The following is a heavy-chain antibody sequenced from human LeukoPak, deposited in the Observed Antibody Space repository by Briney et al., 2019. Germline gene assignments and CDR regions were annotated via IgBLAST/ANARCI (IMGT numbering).Heavy chain of an antibody. CDR3: ARDGDSENLSFDI. CDR1: GYTFTGYY. D-gene: IGHD1-14*01. V-gene: IGHV1-2*02. CDR2: INPNSGGT. Sequence: ASVKVSCKASGYTFTGYYMHWVRQAPGRGLEWMGWINPNSGGTNYAQKFQGRVTMTRDTSISTAYMELSRLRSDDTAVYYCARDGDSENLSFDIWGQGTMVTVSS. J-gene: IGHJ3*02.